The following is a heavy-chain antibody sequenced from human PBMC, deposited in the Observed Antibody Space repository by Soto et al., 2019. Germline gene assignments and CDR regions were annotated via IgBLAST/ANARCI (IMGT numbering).Heavy chain of an antibody. CDR3: AGGSPSAWEPPFY. CDR1: GGAFSDYY. J-gene: IGHJ4*02. Sequence: PSETLSLTCAVYGGAFSDYYWSWIRQPPGKGLEWIGEIDRYGSTNYDPSLKSRATISIETSKNQFSLKLTSVTAADTAIYYCAGGSPSAWEPPFYWGQGTLVTVSS. V-gene: IGHV4-34*01. D-gene: IGHD1-26*01. CDR2: IDRYGST.